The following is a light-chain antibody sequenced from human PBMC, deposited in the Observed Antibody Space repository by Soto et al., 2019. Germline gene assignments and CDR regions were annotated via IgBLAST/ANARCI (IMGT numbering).Light chain of an antibody. Sequence: EIVLTQSPATLSLSPGERATLSCRASQSVSTNYLAWYQQRPGQAPRLLIFGASYRATGIPDRFSGSGSGTDFTLTISRLEPEDFAVSYCQHYSSSPPAFTFGPGTKVDSK. CDR3: QHYSSSPPAFT. V-gene: IGKV3-20*01. J-gene: IGKJ3*01. CDR1: QSVSTNY. CDR2: GAS.